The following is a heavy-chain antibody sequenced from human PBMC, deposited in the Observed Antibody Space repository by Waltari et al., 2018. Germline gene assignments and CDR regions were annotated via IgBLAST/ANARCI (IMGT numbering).Heavy chain of an antibody. Sequence: EVQLVESGGGLVQPGGSLRLSCAASGFTFSSYWMSWVRQAPGKGLEWVANIKQDGSEKDYVDSVKGRFTISRDNAKNALYLQMNSLRAEDTAVYYCARDLITFGGVIVIYYYGMDVWGQGTTVTVSS. V-gene: IGHV3-7*01. D-gene: IGHD3-16*02. CDR1: GFTFSSYW. CDR2: IKQDGSEK. CDR3: ARDLITFGGVIVIYYYGMDV. J-gene: IGHJ6*02.